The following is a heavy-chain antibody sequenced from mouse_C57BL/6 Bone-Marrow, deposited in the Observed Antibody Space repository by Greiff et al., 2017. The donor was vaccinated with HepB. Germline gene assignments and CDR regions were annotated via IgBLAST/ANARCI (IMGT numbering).Heavy chain of an antibody. V-gene: IGHV1-81*01. CDR3: ARNRPYYGSSYWYVDV. CDR1: GYTFTSYG. CDR2: IYPRSGNT. Sequence: QVQLQQSGAELARPGASVKLSCKASGYTFTSYGISWVKQRTGQGLEWIGEIYPRSGNTYYNEKFKGKATLTADKSSSKAYMELRSLTSEDSAVYFCARNRPYYGSSYWYVDVWGTGTTVTVSS. D-gene: IGHD1-1*01. J-gene: IGHJ1*03.